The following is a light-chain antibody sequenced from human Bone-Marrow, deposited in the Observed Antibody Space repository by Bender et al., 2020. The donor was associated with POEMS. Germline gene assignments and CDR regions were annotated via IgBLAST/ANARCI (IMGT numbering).Light chain of an antibody. CDR1: SSDVGGYNY. CDR3: SSYTTSGSVV. V-gene: IGLV2-14*03. Sequence: QSALTQPASVSGSPGQSITISCTGTSSDVGGYNYVSWYQQHPGQAPKLLIYDVTKRPSGISNHFSGSKSGYTASLTISGLQPQDDGDYFCSSYTTSGSVVFGTGTQVSVL. J-gene: IGLJ1*01. CDR2: DVT.